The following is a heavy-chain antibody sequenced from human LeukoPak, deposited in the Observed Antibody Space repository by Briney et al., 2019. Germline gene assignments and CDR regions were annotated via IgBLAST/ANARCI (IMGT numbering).Heavy chain of an antibody. D-gene: IGHD6-13*01. CDR3: ARGIAAAPNQGCFDY. V-gene: IGHV4-4*07. CDR2: VYTSGDT. J-gene: IGHJ4*02. CDR1: GGSISSYY. Sequence: TTSETLSLTCSVSGGSISSYYWSWIRQPAGKGLEWIGRVYTSGDTDYNPSLGSRVTVSLDTSKNQFSLKLSSVTAADTAVYHCARGIAAAPNQGCFDYWGQGTLVTVSS.